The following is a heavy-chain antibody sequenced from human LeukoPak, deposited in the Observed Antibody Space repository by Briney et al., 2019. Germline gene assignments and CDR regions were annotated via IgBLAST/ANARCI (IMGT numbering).Heavy chain of an antibody. D-gene: IGHD2-2*01. CDR1: GGSISSHY. V-gene: IGHV4-59*11. Sequence: SETLSLTCTVPGGSISSHYWSWIRQPPGKRLEWSGYIYYSGSTNYNPSLKSRVTISVDTSKNQFSLKLSSVTAADTAVYYCARHAYCSSTSCTRADAFDIWGQGTMVTVSS. CDR2: IYYSGST. J-gene: IGHJ3*02. CDR3: ARHAYCSSTSCTRADAFDI.